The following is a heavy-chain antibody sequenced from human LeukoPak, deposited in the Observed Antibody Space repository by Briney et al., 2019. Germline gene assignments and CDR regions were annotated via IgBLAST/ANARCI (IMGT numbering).Heavy chain of an antibody. D-gene: IGHD5-24*01. V-gene: IGHV4-38-2*02. CDR2: IYHSGST. CDR1: GYSISSGYY. CDR3: ARGVYNLALVFDY. Sequence: SETLSLTCTVSGYSISSGYYWGWIRQPPGKGLEWIGSIYHSGSTYYNPSLKSRVTISVDTSKNQFSLKLSSVTAADTAVYYCARGVYNLALVFDYWGQGSLVTVSS. J-gene: IGHJ4*02.